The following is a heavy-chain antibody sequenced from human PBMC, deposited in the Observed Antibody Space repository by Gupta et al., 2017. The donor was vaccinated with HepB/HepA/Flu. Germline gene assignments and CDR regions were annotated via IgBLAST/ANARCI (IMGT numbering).Heavy chain of an antibody. CDR3: ARTGGVSRSYYYAMDV. Sequence: QVQLQESGPGLVKPSETLSLTCPVSGGSINGYYWTWIRQPPGRGLEWIGYVSYDGNTNYNPSLKSRLTVSLDTSKNQFSLNLSPVTAADTAVYYCARTGGVSRSYYYAMDVWGQGATVTVSS. CDR2: VSYDGNT. V-gene: IGHV4-59*01. D-gene: IGHD2-8*01. CDR1: GGSINGYY. J-gene: IGHJ6*02.